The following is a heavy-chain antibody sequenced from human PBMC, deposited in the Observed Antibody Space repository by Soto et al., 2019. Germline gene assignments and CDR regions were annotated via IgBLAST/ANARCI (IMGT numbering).Heavy chain of an antibody. CDR3: ERGVGGIYDYVWGSYRPDAFDI. V-gene: IGHV3-33*01. CDR2: IWYDGSNK. Sequence: GGSLRLSCAASGFTFSSYGMHWVRQAPGKGLEWVAVIWYDGSNKYYADSVKGRFTISRDNSKNTLYLQMNSLRAEDTAVYYCERGVGGIYDYVWGSYRPDAFDIWGQGTMVTVSS. CDR1: GFTFSSYG. J-gene: IGHJ3*02. D-gene: IGHD3-16*02.